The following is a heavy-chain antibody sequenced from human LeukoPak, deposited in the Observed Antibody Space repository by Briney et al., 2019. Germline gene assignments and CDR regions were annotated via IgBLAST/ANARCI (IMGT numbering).Heavy chain of an antibody. CDR3: ARGSDSGSYFGAFNI. CDR1: GFTFSSYS. CDR2: ISSSSSYI. V-gene: IGHV3-21*01. J-gene: IGHJ3*02. Sequence: PGGSLRLSCAASGFTFSSYSMNWVRQAPGKGLEWVSSISSSSSYIYYADSVKGQFTISRDNAKNSLYLQMNSLRAEDTAVYYCARGSDSGSYFGAFNIWGQGTMVTVSS. D-gene: IGHD1-26*01.